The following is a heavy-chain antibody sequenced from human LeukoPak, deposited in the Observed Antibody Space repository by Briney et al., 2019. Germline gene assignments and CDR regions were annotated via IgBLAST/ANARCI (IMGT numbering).Heavy chain of an antibody. Sequence: PSETLSLTCTVSGGSISSSSYYWGWIRQPPGKGLEWIGSIYYSGSTYYNPSLKSRVTISVDTSKNQFSLKLSSVTAADTAVYYCARKGGSGGSYLHGMDVWGQGTTVTVSS. J-gene: IGHJ6*02. CDR3: ARKGGSGGSYLHGMDV. D-gene: IGHD2-15*01. CDR1: GGSISSSSYY. V-gene: IGHV4-39*01. CDR2: IYYSGST.